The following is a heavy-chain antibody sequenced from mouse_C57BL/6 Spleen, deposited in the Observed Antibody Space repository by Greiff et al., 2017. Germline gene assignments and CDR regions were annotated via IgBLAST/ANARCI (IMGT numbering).Heavy chain of an antibody. Sequence: QVQLKQPGADLVMPGASVKLSCNASGYTFTSYWMHWVKQRPGHGLEWIGELDPSDSYTNYNQKFKGKSTLTVDKSSSTAYMQLSSLTSEDSAVYYCARSDGYYVFYAMDYWGQGTSVTVSS. CDR1: GYTFTSYW. D-gene: IGHD2-3*01. CDR2: LDPSDSYT. V-gene: IGHV1-69*01. J-gene: IGHJ4*01. CDR3: ARSDGYYVFYAMDY.